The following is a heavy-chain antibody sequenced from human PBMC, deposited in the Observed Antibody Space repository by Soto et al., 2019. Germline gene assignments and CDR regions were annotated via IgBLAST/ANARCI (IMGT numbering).Heavy chain of an antibody. CDR2: ISGSGGST. Sequence: GGSLRLSCAASGFTFSSYAMSWVRQAPGKGLEWVSAISGSGGSTYYADSVKGRFTISRDNSKNTLYLQMNSLRAEDSAVYYCANEKNWNDDAFDIWGQGTMVTVSS. J-gene: IGHJ3*02. CDR3: ANEKNWNDDAFDI. V-gene: IGHV3-23*01. D-gene: IGHD1-1*01. CDR1: GFTFSSYA.